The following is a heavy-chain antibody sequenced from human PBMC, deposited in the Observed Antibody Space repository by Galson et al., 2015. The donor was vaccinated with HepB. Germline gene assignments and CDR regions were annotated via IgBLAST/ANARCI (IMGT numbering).Heavy chain of an antibody. CDR2: IRQDGREI. CDR3: AKGYDSRFFDL. Sequence: SLRLSCAASGVTFRNYWMSWVRQAPGKGLEWVANIRQDGREIFYVDSVKGRFTIPRDHTKNSLVLQMNSLRAEGTAVYYCAKGYDSRFFDLWGRGTLVTVPS. D-gene: IGHD3-22*01. J-gene: IGHJ2*01. CDR1: GVTFRNYW. V-gene: IGHV3-7*03.